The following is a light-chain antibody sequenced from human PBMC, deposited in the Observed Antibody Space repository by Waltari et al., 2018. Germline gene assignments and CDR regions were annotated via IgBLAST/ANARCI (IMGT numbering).Light chain of an antibody. Sequence: DIQMTQSPSSLSASVGDRVTITCRASQSISSNLNWYQQKPGKAPKLLIDAASSLQSGVPSRFSGRGHGTDFTHTISSLQPKDFATYDCQQSYSTPRTFGPGTKVDIK. CDR1: QSISSN. J-gene: IGKJ3*01. CDR2: AAS. CDR3: QQSYSTPRT. V-gene: IGKV1-39*01.